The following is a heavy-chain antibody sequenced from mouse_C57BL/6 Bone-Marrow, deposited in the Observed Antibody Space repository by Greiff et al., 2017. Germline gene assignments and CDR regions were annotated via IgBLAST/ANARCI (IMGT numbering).Heavy chain of an antibody. Sequence: DVMLVESGGGLVKPGGSLKLSCAASGFTFSSYAMSWVRQTPEKRLEWVATISDGGSYTYYPDNVKGRFTISRDNAKNNLYLQMSHLKSEDTAMYYCAREEEVPYYWGQGTSVTVSS. CDR3: AREEEVPYY. D-gene: IGHD2-14*01. CDR1: GFTFSSYA. CDR2: ISDGGSYT. V-gene: IGHV5-4*01. J-gene: IGHJ4*01.